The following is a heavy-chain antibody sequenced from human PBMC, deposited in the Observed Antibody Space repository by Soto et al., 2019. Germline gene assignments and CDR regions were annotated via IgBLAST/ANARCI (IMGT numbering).Heavy chain of an antibody. CDR1: GGSISSYY. CDR2: IYYSGST. CDR3: ARGEVLLWFGEQNYYYYGMDV. V-gene: IGHV4-59*12. Sequence: SETLSLTCTVSGGSISSYYWSWIRQPPGKGLEWIGYIYYSGSTNYNPSLKSRVTISVDTSKNQFSLKLSSVTAADTAVYYCARGEVLLWFGEQNYYYYGMDVWGQGTTVTVSS. J-gene: IGHJ6*02. D-gene: IGHD3-10*01.